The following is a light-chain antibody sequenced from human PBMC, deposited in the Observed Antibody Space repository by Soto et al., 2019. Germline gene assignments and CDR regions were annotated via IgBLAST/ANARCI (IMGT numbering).Light chain of an antibody. V-gene: IGKV3-15*01. CDR3: QQYNNWPT. CDR2: GAS. CDR1: QSVTSRY. J-gene: IGKJ5*01. Sequence: EIVLTQSPGTLSLSPGERATLSCRASQSVTSRYLVWYQQKPGQAPRLLIYGASTRATGIPARFSGSGSGTEFTLTISSLQSEDFAVYYCQQYNNWPTFGQGTRLEIK.